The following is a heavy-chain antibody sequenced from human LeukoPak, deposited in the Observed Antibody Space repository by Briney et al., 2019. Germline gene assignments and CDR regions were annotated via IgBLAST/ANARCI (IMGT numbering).Heavy chain of an antibody. CDR3: AKRDGYNSGPFDY. V-gene: IGHV3-30*02. CDR1: GFTFSSYG. CDR2: IQSDGSDQ. Sequence: PGGSLRLSCAASGFTFSSYGMHWVRQAPGKGLEWVAFIQSDGSDQYYADSVKGRLSISRDNSKNTLYLQMNSLRTEDTAVYYCAKRDGYNSGPFDYWGQGTLVTASS. D-gene: IGHD5-24*01. J-gene: IGHJ4*02.